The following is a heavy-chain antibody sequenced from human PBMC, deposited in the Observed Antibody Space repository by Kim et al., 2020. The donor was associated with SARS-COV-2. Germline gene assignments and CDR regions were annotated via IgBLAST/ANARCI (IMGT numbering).Heavy chain of an antibody. D-gene: IGHD2-2*02. V-gene: IGHV4-34*01. CDR3: ARGRAGVVPAPILGLGPHYDSFIMDV. CDR2: IHQSGST. J-gene: IGHJ6*02. CDR1: TGSFSGHY. Sequence: SETLSLTCAVYTGSFSGHYWSWIRRPPGKGLEWIGEIHQSGSTNYNPSLKSRVTISIDTSKNQFSLKLSSVTAADTGFYYCARGRAGVVPAPILGLGPHYDSFIMDVWGHGTTVTVSS.